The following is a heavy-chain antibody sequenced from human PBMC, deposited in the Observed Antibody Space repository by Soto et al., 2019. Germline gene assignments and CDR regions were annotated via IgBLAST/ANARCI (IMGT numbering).Heavy chain of an antibody. Sequence: GGSLRLSCAASGFTFRSFTMNWVRQAPGKGLEWVSTISSNSAYVYYTDALRGRFTISRDNAKNSLHLQMNSLRAEDTAVYYCTRDASRDSSARGWFDPWGPGTLVTVSS. D-gene: IGHD6-13*01. V-gene: IGHV3-21*01. CDR1: GFTFRSFT. CDR2: ISSNSAYV. J-gene: IGHJ5*02. CDR3: TRDASRDSSARGWFDP.